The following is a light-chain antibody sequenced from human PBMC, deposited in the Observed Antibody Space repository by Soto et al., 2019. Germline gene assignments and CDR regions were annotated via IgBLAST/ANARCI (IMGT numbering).Light chain of an antibody. J-gene: IGKJ1*01. CDR3: QQYNNWPRGT. V-gene: IGKV3-15*01. CDR1: QSVSSN. Sequence: EIVMTQSPATLSVSPGERATLSCRASQSVSSNLAWYQQKPGQAPRLIIYGASTRATGIPARFSGTGSGTEFTLTISSLQSEDFALYYCQQYNNWPRGTFGQGTKVEIK. CDR2: GAS.